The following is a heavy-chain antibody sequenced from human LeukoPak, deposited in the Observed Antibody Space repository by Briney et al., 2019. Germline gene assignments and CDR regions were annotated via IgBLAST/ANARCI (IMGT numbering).Heavy chain of an antibody. CDR1: GGSISSSSYY. V-gene: IGHV4-39*07. CDR2: IYYSGST. J-gene: IGHJ4*02. D-gene: IGHD3-22*01. Sequence: SETLSLTCTVSGGSISSSSYYWGWIRQPPGKGLEWIGSIYYSGSTYYNPSLKSRVTISVDTSKNQFSLKLSSVTAADTAVYYCAREGIPYYYDSTMAEYWGQGTLVTVSS. CDR3: AREGIPYYYDSTMAEY.